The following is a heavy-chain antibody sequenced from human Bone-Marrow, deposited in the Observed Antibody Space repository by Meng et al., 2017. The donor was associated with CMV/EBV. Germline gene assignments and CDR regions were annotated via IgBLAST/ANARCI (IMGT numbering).Heavy chain of an antibody. CDR1: GFTFSDYY. V-gene: IGHV3-74*01. Sequence: GESLKISCAASGFTFSDYYMSWIRQAPGKGLVWVSRINSDGSITNYADSVKGRLTISRDNAKNTLDLQMNSLRTEDTAVYYCTREGSSAWSDYYGLDVWGQGTTVTVSS. D-gene: IGHD6-19*01. J-gene: IGHJ6*02. CDR2: INSDGSIT. CDR3: TREGSSAWSDYYGLDV.